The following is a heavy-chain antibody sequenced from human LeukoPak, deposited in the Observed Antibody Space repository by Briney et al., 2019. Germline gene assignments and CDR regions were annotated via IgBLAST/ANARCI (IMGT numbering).Heavy chain of an antibody. V-gene: IGHV3-73*01. CDR2: IRSKANNYAT. Sequence: PGGSLRLSCAASGFTFSDSAMHWVRQASGKGLEWVGHIRSKANNYATAYAASVKGRFTISRDDSKNTAYLQMHSLNTEDTAVYYCAKDQRGATVTTLANYDYWGQGTLVTVSS. CDR3: AKDQRGATVTTLANYDY. D-gene: IGHD4-17*01. CDR1: GFTFSDSA. J-gene: IGHJ4*02.